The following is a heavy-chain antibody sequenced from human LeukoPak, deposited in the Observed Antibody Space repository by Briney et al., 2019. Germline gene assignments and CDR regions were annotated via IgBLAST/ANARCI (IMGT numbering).Heavy chain of an antibody. V-gene: IGHV1-18*04. CDR2: TSYNGNT. J-gene: IGHJ4*02. D-gene: IGHD6-19*01. CDR1: GYTFSNYG. CDR3: ARHSGSGWQALGY. Sequence: ASVKVSCKASGYTFSNYGISWVRQAPGLGLEWMGWTSYNGNTNYAQKFQDRVTMTTDTSTTTAYMELRSLESDDTAVYYCARHSGSGWQALGYWGQGTLVTVST.